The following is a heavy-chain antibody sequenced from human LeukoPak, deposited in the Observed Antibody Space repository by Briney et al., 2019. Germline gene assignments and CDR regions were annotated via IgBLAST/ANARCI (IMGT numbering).Heavy chain of an antibody. CDR2: ISGSRGST. CDR3: AKMVRDSNYVSPVRLPYYFDY. J-gene: IGHJ4*02. V-gene: IGHV3-23*01. CDR1: GFTFSSYA. D-gene: IGHD4-11*01. Sequence: GGSLRLSCAASGFTFSSYAMSWVRQAPGKGLEWVSAISGSRGSTYYADSVKGRFTISRDNSKNTLYLQMNSLRAEDTAVYYCAKMVRDSNYVSPVRLPYYFDYWGQGTLVTVSS.